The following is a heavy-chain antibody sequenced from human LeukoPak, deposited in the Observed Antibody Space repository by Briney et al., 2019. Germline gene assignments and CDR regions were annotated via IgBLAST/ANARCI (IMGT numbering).Heavy chain of an antibody. J-gene: IGHJ3*02. CDR1: GYTFTSYY. D-gene: IGHD2-2*01. CDR3: ARVNIVVVPAAFLPGAFDI. Sequence: ASVKVSCKASGYTFTSYYMHWVRQAPGQGLEWMGIINPSGGSTSYAQKFQGRVTMTRDTSTSTVYMELSSLRSEDTAVYYCARVNIVVVPAAFLPGAFDIWGKGTMVTVSS. CDR2: INPSGGST. V-gene: IGHV1-46*01.